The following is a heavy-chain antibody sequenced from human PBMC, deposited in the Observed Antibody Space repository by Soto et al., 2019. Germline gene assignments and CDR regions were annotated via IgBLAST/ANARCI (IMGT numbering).Heavy chain of an antibody. D-gene: IGHD3-3*01. CDR3: AKGGIYDFWSGYSPSYYMDV. V-gene: IGHV3-23*01. Sequence: GGSLRLSCAASGFTFSSYAMSWVRQAPGKGLEWVSAISGSGGSTYYADSVKGRFTISRDNSKNTLYLQMNSLRAEDTAVYYCAKGGIYDFWSGYSPSYYMDVWGKGTTVTVSS. CDR1: GFTFSSYA. J-gene: IGHJ6*03. CDR2: ISGSGGST.